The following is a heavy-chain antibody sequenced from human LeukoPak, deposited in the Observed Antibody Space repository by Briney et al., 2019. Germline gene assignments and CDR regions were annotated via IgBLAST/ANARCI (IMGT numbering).Heavy chain of an antibody. V-gene: IGHV4-4*07. CDR1: GGSISSYY. Sequence: PSETLSLTCTVSGGSISSYYWSWIRQPAGKGLEWIGRIYTSGSTNYNPSLKSRVTMSVDTSKNQFSLKLSSVTAADTAVYYCARVRYCSSTSCRNCNWFDPWGQGTLVTVSS. CDR2: IYTSGST. CDR3: ARVRYCSSTSCRNCNWFDP. D-gene: IGHD2-2*01. J-gene: IGHJ5*02.